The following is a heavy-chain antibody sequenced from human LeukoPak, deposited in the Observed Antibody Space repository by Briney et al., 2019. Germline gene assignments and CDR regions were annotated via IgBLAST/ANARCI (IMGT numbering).Heavy chain of an antibody. Sequence: PSETLSLTCAVHGGSFSDYSWTWIRQSPGKGLEWIGEISHTGGTNYKPSLNSRATISVDTSKKQISLNLTSVTVADTAVYYCARVRGVAAGTDYWGQGTLVTVSS. V-gene: IGHV4-34*01. CDR2: ISHTGGT. CDR1: GGSFSDYS. D-gene: IGHD6-13*01. CDR3: ARVRGVAAGTDY. J-gene: IGHJ4*02.